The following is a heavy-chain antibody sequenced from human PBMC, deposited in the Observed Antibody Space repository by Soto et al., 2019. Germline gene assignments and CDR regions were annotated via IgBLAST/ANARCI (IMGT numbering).Heavy chain of an antibody. CDR2: LSYDGSYK. J-gene: IGHJ4*02. Sequence: VQLVESGGGVVQPGTSLRLSCTASGFTFSNFAMHWVRQAPGKGLEWLAVLSYDGSYKFYADSVKCRFTISRDNSKNTVFVQMNSLRADDTVVYFCAKDYRSFVWFGVGFDYWGQGTPVTVSS. CDR1: GFTFSNFA. D-gene: IGHD3-10*01. V-gene: IGHV3-30*18. CDR3: AKDYRSFVWFGVGFDY.